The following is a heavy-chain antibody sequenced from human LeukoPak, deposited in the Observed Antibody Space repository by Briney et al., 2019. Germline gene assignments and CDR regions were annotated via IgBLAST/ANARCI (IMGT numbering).Heavy chain of an antibody. Sequence: SETLSLTCTVSGGSISSSSYYWGWTRQPPGKGLEGIGSIYYSGSTYYNPSLKSRVTISVDTSKNQFSLKLSSVTAADTAVYYCAREGYYYDSSGYLNDYWGQGTLVTVSS. CDR1: GGSISSSSYY. J-gene: IGHJ4*02. CDR2: IYYSGST. D-gene: IGHD3-22*01. V-gene: IGHV4-39*02. CDR3: AREGYYYDSSGYLNDY.